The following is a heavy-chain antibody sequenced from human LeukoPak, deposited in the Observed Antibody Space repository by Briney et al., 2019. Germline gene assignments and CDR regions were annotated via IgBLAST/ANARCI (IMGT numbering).Heavy chain of an antibody. CDR2: IYYSGST. V-gene: IGHV4-59*01. CDR3: ARAPGNDYYPYYYMDV. CDR1: GGSISSYY. Sequence: TSETLSLTCTVSGGSISSYYRSWIRQPPGKGLEWIGYIYYSGSTNYNPSLKSRVTISVDTSKNQFSLKVNSVTAADTAVYYCARAPGNDYYPYYYMDVWGKGTTVTVSS. J-gene: IGHJ6*03. D-gene: IGHD4/OR15-4a*01.